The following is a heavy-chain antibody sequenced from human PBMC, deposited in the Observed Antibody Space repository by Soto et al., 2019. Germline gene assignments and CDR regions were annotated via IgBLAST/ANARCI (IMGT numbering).Heavy chain of an antibody. Sequence: QVPLVQSGAEVKKPGSSVTVSCKASGGTFSSYAIHWVRQAPGQGLAWMGGIIPMYGPAKYAQRFQGRVTSTADESTTTVYMELTSLTSQDTAVYYCARVTAMVRGVIDNGFDPWGHGTLVTVSS. CDR3: ARVTAMVRGVIDNGFDP. CDR1: GGTFSSYA. V-gene: IGHV1-69*01. D-gene: IGHD3-10*01. CDR2: IIPMYGPA. J-gene: IGHJ5*02.